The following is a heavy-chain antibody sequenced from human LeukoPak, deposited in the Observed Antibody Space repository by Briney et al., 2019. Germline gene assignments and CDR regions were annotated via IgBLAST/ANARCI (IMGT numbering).Heavy chain of an antibody. J-gene: IGHJ4*02. CDR3: AKAYGSGSYSLFDY. V-gene: IGHV3-9*01. CDR1: GFTFDDYA. D-gene: IGHD3-10*01. Sequence: GGSLRLSCAASGFTFDDYAMHWVRQPPGKGLEWVSGISWNSGSIGYADSVKGRFTISRDNAKNSLYLQMNSLRAEDTALYYCAKAYGSGSYSLFDYWGQGTLVTVSS. CDR2: ISWNSGSI.